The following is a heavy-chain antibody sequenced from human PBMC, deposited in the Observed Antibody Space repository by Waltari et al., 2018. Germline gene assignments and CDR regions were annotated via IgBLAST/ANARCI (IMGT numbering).Heavy chain of an antibody. Sequence: EVKLVESGGGLVQPGESLRLSCAASGFTFKNYWMTWVRQAPGKGLEWVANINQGGSAIFDVDSVKVRFTISRDDDKNSLYLQMNSLRAEDMAVYYCARVAYDSWNFDFWGQGTMVTVSS. D-gene: IGHD3-22*01. J-gene: IGHJ3*01. CDR2: INQGGSAI. V-gene: IGHV3-7*01. CDR3: ARVAYDSWNFDF. CDR1: GFTFKNYW.